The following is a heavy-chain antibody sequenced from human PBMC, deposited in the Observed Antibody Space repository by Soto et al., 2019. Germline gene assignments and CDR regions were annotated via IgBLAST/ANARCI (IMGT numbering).Heavy chain of an antibody. Sequence: SENLSLTCTVSGDSIGTTHSYWAWIRQSPGKGLEWIGNIHYSGSTNYILSLRSRVTLSVATSQYQFSLRLTSVTAEDIAVYYCARHEDNGNVWHLVYWCLG. D-gene: IGHD2-8*01. V-gene: IGHV4-39*01. J-gene: IGHJ4*02. CDR2: IHYSGST. CDR3: ARHEDNGNVWHLVY. CDR1: GDSIGTTHSY.